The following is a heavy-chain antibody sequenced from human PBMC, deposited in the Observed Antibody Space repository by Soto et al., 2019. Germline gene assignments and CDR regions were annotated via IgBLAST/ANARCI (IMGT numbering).Heavy chain of an antibody. CDR3: ARDLQSGPGGAFDI. D-gene: IGHD6-25*01. Sequence: SVKVSCKASGYTFTSYDISWVRQATGQGLEWMGRMIPIIGTANYAQKFQGRVTITADDSTSTAYMELSSLRSEDTAVYYCARDLQSGPGGAFDIWGQGTMVTVSS. CDR1: GYTFTSYD. V-gene: IGHV1-69*11. CDR2: MIPIIGTA. J-gene: IGHJ3*02.